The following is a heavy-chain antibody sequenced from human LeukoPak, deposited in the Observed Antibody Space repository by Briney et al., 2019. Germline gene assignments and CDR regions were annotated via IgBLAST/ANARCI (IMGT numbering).Heavy chain of an antibody. CDR2: ITGSGGNT. V-gene: IGHV3-23*01. J-gene: IGHJ4*02. D-gene: IGHD3-9*01. Sequence: GGSLRLSCAASGFTFSNYAMSWVRQAPGKGLEWVSAITGSGGNTYYADSVKGRFTISRDNSKNTVFLQMNSLRAEDTAVYYCAKWGDYDVLTGYYVSDYWGPGTLVTVSS. CDR1: GFTFSNYA. CDR3: AKWGDYDVLTGYYVSDY.